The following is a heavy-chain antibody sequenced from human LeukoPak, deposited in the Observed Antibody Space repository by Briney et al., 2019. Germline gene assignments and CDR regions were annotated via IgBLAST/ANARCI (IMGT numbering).Heavy chain of an antibody. Sequence: SETLSLTCTVSGGSISTYNWSWIRQPPRKGLEWIGYIYYSGSTNYNPSLKSRVTTSVDTSRNQFSLKLSSVTAADTAVYYCARDTGTVVDCWGQGTLVTVSS. CDR2: IYYSGST. V-gene: IGHV4-59*01. J-gene: IGHJ4*02. CDR3: ARDTGTVVDC. CDR1: GGSISTYN. D-gene: IGHD4-23*01.